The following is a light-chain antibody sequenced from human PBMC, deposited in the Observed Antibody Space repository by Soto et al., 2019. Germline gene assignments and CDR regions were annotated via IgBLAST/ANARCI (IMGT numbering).Light chain of an antibody. J-gene: IGLJ2*01. V-gene: IGLV6-57*04. CDR1: SGSIANNY. Sequence: NFMLTQPHSVSESQGKTGTSSCTRSSGSIANNYVQWYQQRPGRAPITVIYENNQRPSGGPGRFSGSTDGSSNSASLPISGLQTEDEADYYCQSYDSSFVIFGGGTKLTVL. CDR2: ENN. CDR3: QSYDSSFVI.